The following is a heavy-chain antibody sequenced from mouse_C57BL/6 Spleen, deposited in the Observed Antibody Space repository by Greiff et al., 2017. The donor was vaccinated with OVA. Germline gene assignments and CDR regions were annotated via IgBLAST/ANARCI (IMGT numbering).Heavy chain of an antibody. D-gene: IGHD2-3*01. CDR1: GFSLTSYG. V-gene: IGHV2-2*01. CDR2: IWSGGST. J-gene: IGHJ3*01. Sequence: VQLQQSGPGLVQPSQSLSITCTVSGFSLTSYGVHWVRQSPGKGLEWLGVIWSGGSTDYNAAFISRLSISKDNSKIQVFFKMNSLQADDTAIYYCARNGGYDGYYAWFAYWGQGTLVTVSA. CDR3: ARNGGYDGYYAWFAY.